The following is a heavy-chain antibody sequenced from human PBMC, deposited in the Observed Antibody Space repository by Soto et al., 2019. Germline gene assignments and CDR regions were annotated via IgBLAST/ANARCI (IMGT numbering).Heavy chain of an antibody. CDR3: ARGEYSGSYSPTYYYYGMDV. J-gene: IGHJ6*02. Sequence: ASVKVSCKASGYTFTGYYMHWVRQATGQGLEWMGWMNPNSGNTGYAQKFQGRVTMTRNTSISTAYMELSSLRSEDTAVYYCARGEYSGSYSPTYYYYGMDVWGQGTTVTVSS. D-gene: IGHD1-26*01. CDR2: MNPNSGNT. CDR1: GYTFTGYY. V-gene: IGHV1-8*02.